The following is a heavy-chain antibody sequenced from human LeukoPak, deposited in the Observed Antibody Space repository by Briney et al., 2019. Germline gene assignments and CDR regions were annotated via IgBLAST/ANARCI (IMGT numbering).Heavy chain of an antibody. V-gene: IGHV1-18*01. Sequence: ASVKVSCEASGYTFTSYGISWVRQAPGQGLEWMGWISAYNGNTNYAQKLQGRVTMTTDTSTSTAYMELRSLRSDDTAVYYCARDHDSSGYALVAFDIWGQGTMVTVSS. J-gene: IGHJ3*02. D-gene: IGHD3-22*01. CDR2: ISAYNGNT. CDR3: ARDHDSSGYALVAFDI. CDR1: GYTFTSYG.